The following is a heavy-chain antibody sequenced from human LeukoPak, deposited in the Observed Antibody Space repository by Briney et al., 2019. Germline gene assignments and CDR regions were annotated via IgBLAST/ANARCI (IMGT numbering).Heavy chain of an antibody. V-gene: IGHV3-11*06. CDR3: ARDRSVDGTV. Sequence: GGSLRLSCAASGFTFSDYYMSWIRQAPGKGLEWVSYISSSSSYTNYAVSVKGRLTISRDNAKNSLYLQMDSLRAEDTAVYYCARDRSVDGTVWGQGTLVTVSS. D-gene: IGHD6-19*01. CDR1: GFTFSDYY. CDR2: ISSSSSYT. J-gene: IGHJ4*02.